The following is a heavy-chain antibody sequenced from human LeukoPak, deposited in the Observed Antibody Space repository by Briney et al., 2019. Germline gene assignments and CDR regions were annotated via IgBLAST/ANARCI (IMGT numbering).Heavy chain of an antibody. V-gene: IGHV3-15*01. D-gene: IGHD3-10*01. CDR3: TTLITYYYGSGRDY. Sequence: PGGSLRLSCAASGFTFSNAWMSWVRQAPGKGLEWVGRIKSKTDGGTTDYAAPVKGRFTISRDDSKSTLYLQMNSLKTEDTAVYYCTTLITYYYGSGRDYWGQGTLVTVSS. CDR1: GFTFSNAW. CDR2: IKSKTDGGTT. J-gene: IGHJ4*02.